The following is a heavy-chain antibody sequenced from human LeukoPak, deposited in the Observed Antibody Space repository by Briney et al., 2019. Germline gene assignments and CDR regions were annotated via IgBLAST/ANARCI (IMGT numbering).Heavy chain of an antibody. D-gene: IGHD5-24*01. Sequence: GSLRLSCAASGFMFSSNWMSWVRLAPGKGLEWVANIEEDGTETYYVDSVKGRFTISRDNAKNSLYLQMNSLRVEDTAVYYCAKEGRSLQTYWGQGTLVTVSS. J-gene: IGHJ4*02. CDR2: IEEDGTET. V-gene: IGHV3-7*03. CDR3: AKEGRSLQTY. CDR1: GFMFSSNW.